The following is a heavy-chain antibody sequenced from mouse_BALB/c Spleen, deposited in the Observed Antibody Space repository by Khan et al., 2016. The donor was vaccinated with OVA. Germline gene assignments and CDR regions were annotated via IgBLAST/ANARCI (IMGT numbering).Heavy chain of an antibody. J-gene: IGHJ4*01. V-gene: IGHV2-3*01. CDR3: AKFPPHYYSMDS. Sequence: QVQLKESGPGLVAPSESLSITCTVSGFSLDSFGVNWVRQPPGKGLEWLGVIWGDGSTYYHSGLKSRLTINKDNSKSQVFLRLNSLQTYDTATYYCAKFPPHYYSMDSWGQGTAVTVSS. CDR1: GFSLDSFG. CDR2: IWGDGST.